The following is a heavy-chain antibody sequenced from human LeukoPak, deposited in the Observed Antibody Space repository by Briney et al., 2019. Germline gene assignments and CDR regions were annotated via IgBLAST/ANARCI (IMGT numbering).Heavy chain of an antibody. V-gene: IGHV3-48*03. D-gene: IGHD3-22*01. J-gene: IGHJ4*02. CDR2: ISCSGSTI. CDR1: GFTFSSYE. CDR3: AREGAYYYDSSGYYPD. Sequence: PGGSLRLSCAASGFTFSSYEMNWVRQAPGKGLEWVSYISCSGSTIYYADSVKGRFTISRDNAKNSLYLQMNSLRAEDTAVYYCAREGAYYYDSSGYYPDWGQGTLVTVSS.